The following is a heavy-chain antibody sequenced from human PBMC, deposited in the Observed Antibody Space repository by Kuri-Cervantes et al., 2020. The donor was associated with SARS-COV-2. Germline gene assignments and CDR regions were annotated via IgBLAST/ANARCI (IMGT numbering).Heavy chain of an antibody. CDR3: ARGVRSWYPIGMDV. Sequence: GESLKISCAASGFTFSSYSMNWVRQAPGKGLEWVSSISSSSSYIYYADSVKGRFTISRDNAKNSLYLQMNSLRAEDTAVYYRARGVRSWYPIGMDVWGQGTTVTVSS. CDR2: ISSSSSYI. CDR1: GFTFSSYS. V-gene: IGHV3-21*01. J-gene: IGHJ6*02. D-gene: IGHD6-13*01.